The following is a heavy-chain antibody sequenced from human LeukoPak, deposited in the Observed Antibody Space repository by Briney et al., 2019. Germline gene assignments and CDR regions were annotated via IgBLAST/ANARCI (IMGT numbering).Heavy chain of an antibody. V-gene: IGHV1-69*04. Sequence: SVKVSCKASGATFTGIVISWVRQAPGQGLEWMGRITPFLGIVNYAQKFQGRVTSSADTSTSTAYMELSSLGSEDTAVYYCSRENGAFSSFGYWGQGTLVTVPS. CDR2: ITPFLGIV. CDR1: GATFTGIV. J-gene: IGHJ4*02. D-gene: IGHD2-8*01. CDR3: SRENGAFSSFGY.